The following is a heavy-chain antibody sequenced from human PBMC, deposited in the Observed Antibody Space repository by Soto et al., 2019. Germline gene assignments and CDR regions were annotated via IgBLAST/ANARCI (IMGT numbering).Heavy chain of an antibody. V-gene: IGHV3-30*18. Sequence: QVQLVESGGGVVQPGRSLRLSCAASGFTFSSYGMHWVRQAPGKGLEWVAVISYDGSNKYYADSVKGRFTISRDNSKNTLYLQMNSLRAEDTAVYYCAKGDAFDIWGQGRMVTVSS. J-gene: IGHJ3*02. CDR3: AKGDAFDI. CDR1: GFTFSSYG. CDR2: ISYDGSNK.